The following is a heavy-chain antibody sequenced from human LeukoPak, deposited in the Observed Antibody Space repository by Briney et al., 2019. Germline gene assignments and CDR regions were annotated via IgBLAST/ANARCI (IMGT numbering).Heavy chain of an antibody. Sequence: ASVKVSCKASGYTFTGYYMHWVRQAPGQGLEWMGWINPNSGGTNYAQKFQGRVTMTRDTSISTAYMELSRLRSDDTAVYYCARDRIAAAVFSHYYYMDVWGKGTTVTVSS. CDR3: ARDRIAAAVFSHYYYMDV. CDR2: INPNSGGT. CDR1: GYTFTGYY. V-gene: IGHV1-2*02. J-gene: IGHJ6*03. D-gene: IGHD6-13*01.